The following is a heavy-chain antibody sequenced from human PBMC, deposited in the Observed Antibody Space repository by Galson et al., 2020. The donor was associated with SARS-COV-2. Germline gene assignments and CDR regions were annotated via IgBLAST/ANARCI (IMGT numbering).Heavy chain of an antibody. V-gene: IGHV1-18*04. J-gene: IGHJ4*02. Sequence: GESLKISCKASGYTFTSYGISWVRQAPGQGLEWMGWISAYNGNTNYAQKLQGRVTMTTDTSTSTAYMELRSLRSDDTAVYYYARDEGLATNYDIDYWGQGTLVTVSS. CDR3: ARDEGLATNYDIDY. CDR2: ISAYNGNT. CDR1: GYTFTSYG. D-gene: IGHD3-22*01.